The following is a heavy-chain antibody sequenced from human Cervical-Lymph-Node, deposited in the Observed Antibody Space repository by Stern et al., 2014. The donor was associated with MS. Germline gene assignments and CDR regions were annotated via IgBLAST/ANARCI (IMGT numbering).Heavy chain of an antibody. V-gene: IGHV3-21*01. J-gene: IGHJ2*01. Sequence: EVQLVQSGGGLVKPGGSLRLSCAASGFTFSSYSMNWVRQAPGKGLEWVSSISSSSSYINYADSLKGRFNFSVANAKTPLYLQMNSLRAEDTAVYYCARDLGYSSSWSYWYFDLWGRGTLVTVSS. CDR1: GFTFSSYS. CDR3: ARDLGYSSSWSYWYFDL. CDR2: ISSSSSYI. D-gene: IGHD6-13*01.